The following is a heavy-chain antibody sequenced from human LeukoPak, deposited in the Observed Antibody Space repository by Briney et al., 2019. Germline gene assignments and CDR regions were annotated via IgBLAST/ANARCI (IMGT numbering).Heavy chain of an antibody. CDR2: ITFISSSI. CDR3: ARDRLHYGEYEKTFDS. Sequence: GGSLRLSCAASGFTFSSYSMNGVCQAPGKGLEWGSYITFISSSIYYADSVEGRFTISRDHATNSLYLQMNSLRAEDTAVYYCARDRLHYGEYEKTFDSWGQRTLVSVSS. J-gene: IGHJ4*02. V-gene: IGHV3-48*01. D-gene: IGHD4-17*01. CDR1: GFTFSSYS.